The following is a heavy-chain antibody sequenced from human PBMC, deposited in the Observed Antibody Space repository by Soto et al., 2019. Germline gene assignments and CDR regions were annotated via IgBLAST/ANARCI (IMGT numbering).Heavy chain of an antibody. J-gene: IGHJ4*02. V-gene: IGHV4-59*08. CDR1: GGSISSYY. CDR2: IYYSGST. D-gene: IGHD1-1*01. Sequence: SETLSLTCTVSGGSISSYYWSWIRQPPGKGLEWIGYIYYSGSTNYNPSLKSRVTISVDTSKNQFSLKLSSVTAADTAVYYCARHRDDFYYFDYWGQGTLVTVSS. CDR3: ARHRDDFYYFDY.